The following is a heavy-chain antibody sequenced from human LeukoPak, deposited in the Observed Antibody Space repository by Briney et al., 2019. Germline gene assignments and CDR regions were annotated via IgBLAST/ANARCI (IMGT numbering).Heavy chain of an antibody. CDR2: INHSGST. J-gene: IGHJ4*02. D-gene: IGHD3-10*01. CDR3: ARTRYYYNSRSYGAPYYFDY. CDR1: GGSFSGYY. Sequence: PSESLSLTCAVYGGSFSGYYWSWIRQPPGKGLEWIGEINHSGSTNYNPSPKRRVTISVDSSKNQFSLKLSSVTAADTAVYYCARTRYYYNSRSYGAPYYFDYWGQGTLVTVSS. V-gene: IGHV4-34*01.